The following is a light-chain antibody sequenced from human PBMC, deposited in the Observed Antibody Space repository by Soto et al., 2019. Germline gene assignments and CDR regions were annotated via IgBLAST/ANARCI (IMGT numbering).Light chain of an antibody. CDR3: SSHGGSNPFDA. CDR1: SSDVGAYSF. J-gene: IGLJ1*01. Sequence: QSALTQPASVSGSPGQSITISCTGTSSDVGAYSFVSWYQQHPGKAPKLIIHEVSNRPSGVSNRFSGSKSGNTASLTISGLQAEDEADYYCSSHGGSNPFDAFGSGTKVTVL. CDR2: EVS. V-gene: IGLV2-14*01.